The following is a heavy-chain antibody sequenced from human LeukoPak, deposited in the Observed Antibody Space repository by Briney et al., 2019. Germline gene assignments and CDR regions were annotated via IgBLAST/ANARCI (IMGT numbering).Heavy chain of an antibody. Sequence: GGSLRLSCAASGFTFSSYAMHWVRQAPGKELEWVALIWYDGSNKYYADSVKGRFTISRDNSKNTLYLQMNSLRAEDTAVYYCAGGSGDYSPDYWGQGTLVTVSS. V-gene: IGHV3-33*01. J-gene: IGHJ4*02. CDR1: GFTFSSYA. CDR3: AGGSGDYSPDY. D-gene: IGHD4-17*01. CDR2: IWYDGSNK.